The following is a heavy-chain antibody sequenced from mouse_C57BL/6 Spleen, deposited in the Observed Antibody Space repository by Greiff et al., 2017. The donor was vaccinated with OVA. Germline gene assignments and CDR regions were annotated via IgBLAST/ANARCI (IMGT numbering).Heavy chain of an antibody. CDR1: GYAFTNYL. V-gene: IGHV1-54*01. J-gene: IGHJ4*01. CDR3: ARRGSSGYPDAMDY. D-gene: IGHD3-2*02. Sequence: QVQLQQSGAELVRPGTSVKVSCKASGYAFTNYLIEWVKQRPGQGLEWIGVINPGSGGTNYNEKFKGKATLTADKSSSTAYMQLSSLTSEDSAVYFCARRGSSGYPDAMDYWGQGTSVTVSS. CDR2: INPGSGGT.